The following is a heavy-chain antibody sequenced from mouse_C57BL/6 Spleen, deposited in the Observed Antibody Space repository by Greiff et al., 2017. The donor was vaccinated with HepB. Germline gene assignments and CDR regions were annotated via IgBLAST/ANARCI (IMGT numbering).Heavy chain of an antibody. D-gene: IGHD2-3*01. CDR1: GYTFTDYN. J-gene: IGHJ3*01. Sequence: SGPELVKPGASVKIPCKASGYTFTDYNMDWVKQSHGQSLEWIGDINPNNGSTIYNQKFKGKATLTVDKSSSTAYMELRSLTSEDTAVYYCARLDGYWFAYWGQGTLVTVSA. CDR3: ARLDGYWFAY. V-gene: IGHV1-18*01. CDR2: INPNNGST.